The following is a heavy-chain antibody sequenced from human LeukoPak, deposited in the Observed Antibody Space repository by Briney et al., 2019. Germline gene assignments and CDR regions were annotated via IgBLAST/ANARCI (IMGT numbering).Heavy chain of an antibody. J-gene: IGHJ4*02. CDR1: GYTFTGYY. CDR3: ARVPSSSSYFDY. CDR2: INPNSGGT. Sequence: ASVKVSCKASGYTFTGYYMHWVRQAPGQGLEWMGRINPNSGGTNYAQKFQGRVTMTRDTSISTAYMELSRLRSDDTAVYYCARVPSSSSYFDYWGQGTLVTVSS. D-gene: IGHD6-6*01. V-gene: IGHV1-2*06.